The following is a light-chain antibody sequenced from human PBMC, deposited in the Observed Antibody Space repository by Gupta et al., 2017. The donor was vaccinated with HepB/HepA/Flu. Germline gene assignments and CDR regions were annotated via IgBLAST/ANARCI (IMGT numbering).Light chain of an antibody. Sequence: PGERATLSCRASQSINSNLAWYQQKPGQALRLLIYGASTRATGVPARFSGSGSGTEFTLIISSLQSEDSAVYYCQQYNNWPYTFGPGTKLEIK. J-gene: IGKJ2*01. CDR2: GAS. V-gene: IGKV3-15*01. CDR1: QSINSN. CDR3: QQYNNWPYT.